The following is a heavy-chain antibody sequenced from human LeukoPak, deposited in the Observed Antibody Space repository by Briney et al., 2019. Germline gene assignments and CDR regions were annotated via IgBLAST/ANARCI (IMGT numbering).Heavy chain of an antibody. V-gene: IGHV1-69*13. Sequence: RGASVKVSCKASGGTFSSYAISWVRQAPGQGLEWMGGIIPIFGTANYAQKFQGRVTITADESTSTAYMELSSLRSEDTAVYYCAREDGSGWYSDYWGQGTLVTVSS. CDR3: AREDGSGWYSDY. CDR1: GGTFSSYA. D-gene: IGHD6-19*01. CDR2: IIPIFGTA. J-gene: IGHJ4*02.